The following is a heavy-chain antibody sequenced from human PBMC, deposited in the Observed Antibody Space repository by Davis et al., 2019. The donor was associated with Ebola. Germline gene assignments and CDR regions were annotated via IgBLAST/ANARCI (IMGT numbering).Heavy chain of an antibody. D-gene: IGHD3-10*01. J-gene: IGHJ5*02. CDR1: GASVSSGSYY. Sequence: PSETLSLTCTVSGASVSSGSYYWSWIRQPPGKGLEWIGYIYYSGSTNYNPSLKSRVTISVDTSKNQFSLKLSSVTAADTAVYYCARSLPGSTEFDPWGQGTLVTVSS. CDR3: ARSLPGSTEFDP. CDR2: IYYSGST. V-gene: IGHV4-61*01.